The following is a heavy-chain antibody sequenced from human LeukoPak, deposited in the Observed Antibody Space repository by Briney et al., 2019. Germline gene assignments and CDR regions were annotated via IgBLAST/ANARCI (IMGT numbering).Heavy chain of an antibody. V-gene: IGHV4-39*07. CDR3: ARGGHMVRGVMNAFDI. D-gene: IGHD3-10*01. Sequence: SETQSLTCAVSGGSISSSSYYWGWIRQPPGKGLEWIGSIYYSGSTYYNPSLKSRVTISVDTSKNQFSLKLSSVTAADTAVYYCARGGHMVRGVMNAFDIWGQGTMVTVSS. CDR2: IYYSGST. CDR1: GGSISSSSYY. J-gene: IGHJ3*02.